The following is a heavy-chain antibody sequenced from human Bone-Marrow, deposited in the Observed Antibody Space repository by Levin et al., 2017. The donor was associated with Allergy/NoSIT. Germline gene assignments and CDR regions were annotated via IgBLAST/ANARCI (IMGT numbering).Heavy chain of an antibody. CDR2: IYYSGST. V-gene: IGHV4-59*01. CDR1: GGSISSYY. Sequence: SETLSLTCTASGGSISSYYWSWIRQPPGKGLEWIGYIYYSGSTNYNPSLKSRVTISVDTSKNQFSLKLSSVTAADTAVYYCAREGGYSSGIGYWGQGTLVTVSS. J-gene: IGHJ4*02. CDR3: AREGGYSSGIGY. D-gene: IGHD6-19*01.